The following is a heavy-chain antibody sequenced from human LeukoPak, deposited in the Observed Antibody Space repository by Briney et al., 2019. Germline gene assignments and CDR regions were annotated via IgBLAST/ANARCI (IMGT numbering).Heavy chain of an antibody. Sequence: GRSLRLSCAASGFTFSSYAMHWVRQAPGKGLEGVAVISYDGSNKYYADSVKGRFTISRDNSKNTLYLQMNSLRAEDTAVYYCAKDWGIAAAGTFDYWGQGTLVTVSS. J-gene: IGHJ4*02. CDR2: ISYDGSNK. V-gene: IGHV3-30*04. D-gene: IGHD6-13*01. CDR1: GFTFSSYA. CDR3: AKDWGIAAAGTFDY.